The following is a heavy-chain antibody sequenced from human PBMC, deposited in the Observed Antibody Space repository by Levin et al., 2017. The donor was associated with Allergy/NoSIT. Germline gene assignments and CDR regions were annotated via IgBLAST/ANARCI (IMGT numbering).Heavy chain of an antibody. CDR2: INPSGIST. D-gene: IGHD2-15*01. Sequence: GASVKVSCKASGHTFSTYYIHWVRQAPGQGLEWMGRINPSGISTTYAQSFQGRVTMTRDTSTSTVYMELSSLRSEDTAVYYCAADPARGGPWGQGTLVAVSS. CDR1: GHTFSTYY. V-gene: IGHV1-46*03. J-gene: IGHJ5*02. CDR3: AADPARGGP.